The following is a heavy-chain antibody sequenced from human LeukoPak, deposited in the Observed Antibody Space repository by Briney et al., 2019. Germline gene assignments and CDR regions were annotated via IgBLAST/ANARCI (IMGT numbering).Heavy chain of an antibody. CDR2: IKQDGSEM. V-gene: IGHV3-7*01. CDR1: GFIFSSSW. D-gene: IGHD1-26*01. J-gene: IGHJ4*02. CDR3: ARGVSGSQDS. Sequence: PGGSLRLSCAASGFIFSSSWMTWVRQAPGKGLGWVAHIKQDGSEMSYVDSLKGRFTISRDNAKNSLYLQMNSLGAEDTAVYYCARGVSGSQDSWGRGTLVTVSS.